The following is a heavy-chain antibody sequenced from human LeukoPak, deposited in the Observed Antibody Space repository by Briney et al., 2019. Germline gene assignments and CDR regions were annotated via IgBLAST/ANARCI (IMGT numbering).Heavy chain of an antibody. Sequence: SQTLSLTCTVSGGSISSGSYYWSWIRQPAGKGLEWIGRIYTRGSTNYNPSLKSRVTISVDTSKNQFSLKLSSVTAADTAVYYCARDPGYSSGWLDYWGQGTLVTVSS. V-gene: IGHV4-61*02. CDR2: IYTRGST. D-gene: IGHD6-19*01. CDR1: GGSISSGSYY. J-gene: IGHJ4*02. CDR3: ARDPGYSSGWLDY.